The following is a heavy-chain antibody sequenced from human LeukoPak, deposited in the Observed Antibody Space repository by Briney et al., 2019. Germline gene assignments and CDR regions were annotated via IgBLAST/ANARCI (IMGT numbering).Heavy chain of an antibody. CDR2: IYHSGST. Sequence: SQTLSLTCAVSGGSISSGGYSWSWIRQPPGKGLEWIGYIYHSGSTYYNPSLKSRVTISVDRSKNQFSLKLSSVTAADTAVYYCARVVEEGVVVITPPGGAFDIWGQGTMVTVSS. V-gene: IGHV4-30-2*01. CDR1: GGSISSGGYS. D-gene: IGHD3-22*01. CDR3: ARVVEEGVVVITPPGGAFDI. J-gene: IGHJ3*02.